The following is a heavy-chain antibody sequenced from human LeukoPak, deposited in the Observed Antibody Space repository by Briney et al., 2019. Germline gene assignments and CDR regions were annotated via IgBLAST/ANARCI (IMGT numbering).Heavy chain of an antibody. Sequence: SETLSLTCTVSGGSINSYYWSWIRQPPGKGLEWIGYIPYSGSTNYNPSLKSRVTISVDTSKNQFSLKLTSVTAADTAVYYCAREGEMATIWDYWGQGTLVTVSS. D-gene: IGHD5-24*01. V-gene: IGHV4-59*01. CDR1: GGSINSYY. CDR2: IPYSGST. CDR3: AREGEMATIWDY. J-gene: IGHJ4*02.